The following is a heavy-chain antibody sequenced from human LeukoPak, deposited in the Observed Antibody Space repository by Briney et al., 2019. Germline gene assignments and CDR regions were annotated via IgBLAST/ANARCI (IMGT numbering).Heavy chain of an antibody. CDR1: GFTFSSYS. Sequence: GGSLRLSCAASGFTFSSYSIHWVRQAPGKGLEWVAVISYDGSSKYYADSVKGRFTISRDNSKNTLHLQMNSLRDGDTAVYYCARDAEGYDYGDFAGDWGQGTLVTVSS. CDR3: ARDAEGYDYGDFAGD. CDR2: ISYDGSSK. J-gene: IGHJ4*02. V-gene: IGHV3-30-3*01. D-gene: IGHD4-17*01.